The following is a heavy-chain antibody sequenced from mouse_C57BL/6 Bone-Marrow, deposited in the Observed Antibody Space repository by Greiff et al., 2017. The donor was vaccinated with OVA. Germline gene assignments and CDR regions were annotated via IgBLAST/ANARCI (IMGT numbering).Heavy chain of an antibody. CDR2: ISDGGGNT. D-gene: IGHD4-1*01. J-gene: IGHJ2*01. CDR1: GFTFSSYA. CDR3: AVPNWDLDY. Sequence: EVQGVQSGGGLVKPGGSLKLSCAASGFTFSSYAMSWVRQTPEKSLEWVANISDGGGNTYYTDNVKGRFTISRDNAKNNLYLQMSHLKSEDTARYYCAVPNWDLDYWGQGTTLTVSS. V-gene: IGHV5-4*01.